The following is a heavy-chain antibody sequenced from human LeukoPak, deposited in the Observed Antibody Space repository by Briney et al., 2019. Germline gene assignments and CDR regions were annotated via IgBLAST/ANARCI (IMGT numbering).Heavy chain of an antibody. CDR1: RYTFATYA. CDR3: ARGTYGGNSGDTFDI. CDR2: INTDTGNP. V-gene: IGHV7-4-1*02. Sequence: ASVKVSCKASRYTFATYAMNWVRQAPGQGLEWMGWINTDTGNPTYAQGFTGRFVFSLDTSVSTAYLQISSLKAEDTAVYYCARGTYGGNSGDTFDIWGQGTMVTVSS. J-gene: IGHJ3*02. D-gene: IGHD4-23*01.